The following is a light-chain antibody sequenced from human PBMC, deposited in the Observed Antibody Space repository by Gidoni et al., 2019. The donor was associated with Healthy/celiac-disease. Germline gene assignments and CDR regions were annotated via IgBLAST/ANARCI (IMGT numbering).Light chain of an antibody. CDR2: CAS. CDR1: QSVSSN. J-gene: IGKJ4*01. Sequence: EIVMTQSPATLSVSPGERATLSCRASQSVSSNLAWYQQKPGQAPRLLIYCASTRATGIPARCSGSGSVTDFTLTISSLQSEDFAVYYCQQYNNWPSTFGGGTKVEIK. CDR3: QQYNNWPST. V-gene: IGKV3-15*01.